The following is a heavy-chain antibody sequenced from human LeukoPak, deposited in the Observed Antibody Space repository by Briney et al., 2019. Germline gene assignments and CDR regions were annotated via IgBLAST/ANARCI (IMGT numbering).Heavy chain of an antibody. V-gene: IGHV3-66*01. D-gene: IGHD3-9*01. CDR2: IYRDGSS. CDR3: ARSFYDILIGYYQYFDY. J-gene: IGHJ4*02. CDR1: GLXVSSNY. Sequence: GGSLRLSCVASGLXVSSNYISWVRQAPGKGLEWVSVIYRDGSSYYAESVEGRFTISRDKSKNTLYIQMNSLRAEDTAVYYCARSFYDILIGYYQYFDYWGQGTLVTVSS.